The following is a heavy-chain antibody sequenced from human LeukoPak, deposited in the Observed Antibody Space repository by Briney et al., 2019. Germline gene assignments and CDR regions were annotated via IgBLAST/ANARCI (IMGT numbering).Heavy chain of an antibody. V-gene: IGHV4-59*08. Sequence: SETLSLTCTVSNDSFSNYYWTWIRQSPGKALEWIGYVYYTDKTHYNPSLKSRVFISADTSKNQFSLKLSSVTAADTAVYYCARHKLLWFGELWLNWFDPWGQGTLVTVSS. CDR3: ARHKLLWFGELWLNWFDP. CDR1: NDSFSNYY. J-gene: IGHJ5*02. D-gene: IGHD3-10*01. CDR2: VYYTDKT.